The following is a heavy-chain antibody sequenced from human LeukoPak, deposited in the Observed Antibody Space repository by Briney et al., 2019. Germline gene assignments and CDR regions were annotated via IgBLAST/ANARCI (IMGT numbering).Heavy chain of an antibody. V-gene: IGHV4-61*02. Sequence: SQTLSLTYTVSGGSISSGSYYWSWIRQPAGKGLEWTGRIYTSGSTNYNPSLKSRVTISVDTSKNQFSLKLSSVTAADTAVYYCARGAITIFGVVITLFDYWGQGTLVTVSS. CDR3: ARGAITIFGVVITLFDY. CDR2: IYTSGST. CDR1: GGSISSGSYY. J-gene: IGHJ4*02. D-gene: IGHD3-3*01.